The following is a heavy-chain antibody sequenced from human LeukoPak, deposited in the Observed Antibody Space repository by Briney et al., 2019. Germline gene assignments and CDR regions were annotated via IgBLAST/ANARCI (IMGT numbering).Heavy chain of an antibody. CDR1: GFTFSSYG. CDR2: IPYDGTNK. V-gene: IGHV3-30*02. CDR3: AKADSSWAIDY. D-gene: IGHD6-13*01. Sequence: GGSLRLSCEASGFTFSSYGMQWVRQAPGKGLEWVAFIPYDGTNKYYADSVKGRLTNSRDNSKNTLYLQMNSLRADDTAVYYCAKADSSWAIDYWGQGTLVSVSS. J-gene: IGHJ4*02.